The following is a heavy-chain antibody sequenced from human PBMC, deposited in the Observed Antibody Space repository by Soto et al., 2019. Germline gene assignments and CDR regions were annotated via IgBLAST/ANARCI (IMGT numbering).Heavy chain of an antibody. CDR3: ARGPRVVAADVAVFDS. CDR2: IYSGGNT. J-gene: IGHJ4*02. CDR1: GLTVTTNY. Sequence: PGGSLRLSCAASGLTVTTNYMSWVRQAPGKGLEWVSVIYSGGNTYYADSVEGRFTISRDNSKNTLYLQMRSLRADDTAVYYCARGPRVVAADVAVFDSWGQGTLVTVSS. V-gene: IGHV3-53*01. D-gene: IGHD2-15*01.